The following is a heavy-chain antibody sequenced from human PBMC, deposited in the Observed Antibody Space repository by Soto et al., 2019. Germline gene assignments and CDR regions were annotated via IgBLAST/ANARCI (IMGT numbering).Heavy chain of an antibody. CDR1: GYSFTIYW. Sequence: GESLKISCKGSGYSFTIYWIGWVLQMPWKGLEWMGIIYPGDSDTRYSPSFQGQVTISADKSISTAYLQWSSLKASDTAMYYSARPRYYDSSGYNYGMDVWGQGTTVTVSS. J-gene: IGHJ6*02. CDR2: IYPGDSDT. CDR3: ARPRYYDSSGYNYGMDV. V-gene: IGHV5-51*01. D-gene: IGHD3-22*01.